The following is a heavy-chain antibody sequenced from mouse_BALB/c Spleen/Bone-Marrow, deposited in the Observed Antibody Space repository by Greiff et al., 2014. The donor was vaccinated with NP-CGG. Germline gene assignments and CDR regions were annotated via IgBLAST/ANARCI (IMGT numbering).Heavy chain of an antibody. J-gene: IGHJ4*01. Sequence: EVQLQQSGAELVKPWASVKLSCTASGFNIKDTYMHWVKQRPEQGLEWIGRIDPANGNAKYDPKFQGKATITADTSSNTAYLQLNSLTSEDTAVYYCAQGYDWAMDYWGQGTSVTGSA. CDR1: GFNIKDTY. V-gene: IGHV14-3*02. CDR3: AQGYDWAMDY. CDR2: IDPANGNA. D-gene: IGHD2-14*01.